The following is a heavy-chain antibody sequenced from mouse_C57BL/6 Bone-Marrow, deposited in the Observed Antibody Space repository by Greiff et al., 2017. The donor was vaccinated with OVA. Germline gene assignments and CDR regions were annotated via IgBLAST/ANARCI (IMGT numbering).Heavy chain of an antibody. D-gene: IGHD1-1*01. Sequence: EVQRVESGGGLVKPGGSLKLSCAASGFTFSDYGMHWVRQAPEKGLEWVAYISSGSSTIYYADTVKGRFTISRDNAKNTLFLQMTSLRSEDTAMYYCARRGYYGSSYGFAYWGQGTLVTVSA. CDR3: ARRGYYGSSYGFAY. J-gene: IGHJ3*01. CDR1: GFTFSDYG. CDR2: ISSGSSTI. V-gene: IGHV5-17*01.